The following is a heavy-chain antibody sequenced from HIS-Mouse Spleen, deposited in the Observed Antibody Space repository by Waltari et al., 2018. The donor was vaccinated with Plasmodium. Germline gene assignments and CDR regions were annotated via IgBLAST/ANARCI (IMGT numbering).Heavy chain of an antibody. V-gene: IGHV4-38-2*02. CDR2: IYHSGST. J-gene: IGHJ6*02. CDR3: ARAESSIAARHYYYYGMDV. Sequence: QVQLQESGPGLVKPSETLSLTCTVSGYSISSGYYWGWIRQPPGKGLEWIGSIYHSGSTYEHPSRKSRVTLSVDTSKNQFSLKLSSVTAADTAVYYCARAESSIAARHYYYYGMDVWGQGTTVTVSS. D-gene: IGHD6-6*01. CDR1: GYSISSGYY.